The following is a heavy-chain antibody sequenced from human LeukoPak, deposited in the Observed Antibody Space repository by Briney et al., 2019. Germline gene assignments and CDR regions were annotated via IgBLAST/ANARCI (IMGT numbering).Heavy chain of an antibody. J-gene: IGHJ6*02. Sequence: GGSLRLSCAASGFTFRDYYMTWLRQAPGKGLEWLSYISNDGSTVFYADSIKGRFTVSRDNAKRSLYLQIESLRDDDTAVYHCALGTINKDCYLGMDVWGQGTTVTVSS. CDR2: ISNDGSTV. CDR3: ALGTINKDCYLGMDV. V-gene: IGHV3-11*01. CDR1: GFTFRDYY. D-gene: IGHD2-8*01.